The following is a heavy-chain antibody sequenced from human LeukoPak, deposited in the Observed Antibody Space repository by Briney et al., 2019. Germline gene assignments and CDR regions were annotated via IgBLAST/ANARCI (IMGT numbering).Heavy chain of an antibody. CDR2: IKGDESAK. V-gene: IGHV3-7*01. J-gene: IGHJ4*02. CDR3: ARDVGGSLDY. CDR1: GFTFSTYW. D-gene: IGHD1-26*01. Sequence: GGSLRLSCAASGFTFSTYWMAWVRQAPGKGLEWVANIKGDESAKHQADSVKGRFPISRDNAQNSVYLQMTSLRGEDTAVYYCARDVGGSLDYWGQGTLVTVSS.